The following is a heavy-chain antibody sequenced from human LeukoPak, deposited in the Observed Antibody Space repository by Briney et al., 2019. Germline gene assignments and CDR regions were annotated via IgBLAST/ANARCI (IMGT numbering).Heavy chain of an antibody. Sequence: GSLRLSCAASGFTFSSYAMHWVRQAPGKGLEWVAVISYDGSNKYYADSVKGRFTISRDNSKNTLYLQMNSLRAEDTAVYYCARDRSGSDPFDHWGQGTLVTVSS. V-gene: IGHV3-30*04. J-gene: IGHJ4*02. CDR1: GFTFSSYA. CDR3: ARDRSGSDPFDH. D-gene: IGHD3-10*01. CDR2: ISYDGSNK.